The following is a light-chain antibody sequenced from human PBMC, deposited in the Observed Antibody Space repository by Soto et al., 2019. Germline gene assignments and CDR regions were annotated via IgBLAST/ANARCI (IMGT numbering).Light chain of an antibody. CDR3: SSYGGSNNLV. CDR1: SSDVGGYNY. V-gene: IGLV2-8*01. Sequence: QSALTQPPSVSGSPGQSVTISCTGTSSDVGGYNYVSWYQQHPGKAPKLMVYEVSKRPSGVPDRFSGSKSGNTASLTVSGLQAEDEADYYCSSYGGSNNLVFGGGTKLTVL. CDR2: EVS. J-gene: IGLJ3*02.